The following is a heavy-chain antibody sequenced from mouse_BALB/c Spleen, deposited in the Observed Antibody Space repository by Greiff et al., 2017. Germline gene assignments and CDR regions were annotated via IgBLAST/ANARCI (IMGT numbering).Heavy chain of an antibody. CDR1: GFTFSSYT. V-gene: IGHV5-6-4*01. D-gene: IGHD1-2*01. CDR3: TRDEGITTAFDY. J-gene: IGHJ2*01. CDR2: ISSGGSYT. Sequence: EVKLQESGGGLVKPGGSLKLSCAASGFTFSSYTMSWVRQTPEKRLEWVATISSGGSYTYYPDSVKGRFTISRDNAKNTLYLQMSSLKSEDTAMYYCTRDEGITTAFDYWGQGTTLTVSS.